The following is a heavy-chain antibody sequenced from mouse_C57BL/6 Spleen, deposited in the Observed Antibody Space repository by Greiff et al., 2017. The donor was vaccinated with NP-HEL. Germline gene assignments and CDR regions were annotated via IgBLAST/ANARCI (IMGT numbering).Heavy chain of an antibody. J-gene: IGHJ4*01. Sequence: VQLQQPGTELVKPGASVKLSCKASGYTFTSYWMHWVKQRPGQGLEWIGNINPSNGGTNYNEKFESKATLTVDKSSSTAYMQLSSLTSEDSAVYYCARSGYYGSSGYYAMDYWGQGTSVTVSS. D-gene: IGHD1-1*01. CDR1: GYTFTSYW. CDR3: ARSGYYGSSGYYAMDY. CDR2: INPSNGGT. V-gene: IGHV1-53*01.